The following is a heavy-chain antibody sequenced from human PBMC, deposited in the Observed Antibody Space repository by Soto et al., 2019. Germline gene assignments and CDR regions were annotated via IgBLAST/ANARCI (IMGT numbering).Heavy chain of an antibody. Sequence: SETLSLTCSVAGGSISSGGYYWIWIRQHPGKGLEWIGYIYHSGSTYYNPSLKSRVTISVDRSKNQFSLKLSSVTAADTAVYYCARGQVVAAQHWGQGTLVTVPS. J-gene: IGHJ4*02. V-gene: IGHV4-30-2*01. CDR1: GGSISSGGYY. CDR3: ARGQVVAAQH. CDR2: IYHSGST. D-gene: IGHD2-15*01.